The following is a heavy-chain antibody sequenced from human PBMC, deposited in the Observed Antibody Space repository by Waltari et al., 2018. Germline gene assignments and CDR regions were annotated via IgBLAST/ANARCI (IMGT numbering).Heavy chain of an antibody. D-gene: IGHD5-18*01. CDR3: AADRTAMGGGAFDY. Sequence: QVQLVQSGAEVKKPGSSVKVSCKASGGTFSSYAIFWVRQAPGQGLEWMGGILTVFGTTNYAQKFQGRVTITADESTSTAYMELSSLRSEDTAIYYCAADRTAMGGGAFDYWGQGTLVTVSS. V-gene: IGHV1-69*01. J-gene: IGHJ4*02. CDR1: GGTFSSYA. CDR2: ILTVFGTT.